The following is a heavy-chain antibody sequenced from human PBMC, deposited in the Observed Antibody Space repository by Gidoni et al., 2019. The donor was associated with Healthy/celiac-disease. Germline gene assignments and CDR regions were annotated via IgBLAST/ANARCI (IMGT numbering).Heavy chain of an antibody. CDR1: GGTFSSNA. J-gene: IGHJ6*03. D-gene: IGHD2-15*01. CDR3: ASLFGVYCSGGSCYEDYYYYYYMDV. V-gene: IGHV1-69*01. CDR2: SIPIFGTA. Sequence: VQRVQSGAEGKKPGCSVRVSCKSYGGTFSSNAISRVRQARGHGLDGRGGSIPIFGTANYAQKFQGRVTITADESTSTAYMELSSLRSEDTAVYYCASLFGVYCSGGSCYEDYYYYYYMDVWGKGTTVTVSS.